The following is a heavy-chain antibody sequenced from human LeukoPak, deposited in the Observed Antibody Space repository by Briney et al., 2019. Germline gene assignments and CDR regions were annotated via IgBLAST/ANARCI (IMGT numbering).Heavy chain of an antibody. CDR3: ARQTGSGLFILP. J-gene: IGHJ4*02. Sequence: SETLSLTCAVYGGSFSGYYWTWIRQPPGKGLVWIGEINHSGSTNYHASLKSRVSISIDTSKNQFSLRLTSVTAADTAVYYCARQTGSGLFILPGGQGTLVTVSS. CDR2: INHSGST. CDR1: GGSFSGYY. V-gene: IGHV4-34*01. D-gene: IGHD3/OR15-3a*01.